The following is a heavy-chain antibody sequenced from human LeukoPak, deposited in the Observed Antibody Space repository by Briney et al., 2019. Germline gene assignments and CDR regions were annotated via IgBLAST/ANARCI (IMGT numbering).Heavy chain of an antibody. CDR3: ARDQPYLAGYYGMDV. V-gene: IGHV4-4*07. CDR1: GGSISSYY. J-gene: IGHJ6*02. D-gene: IGHD1-14*01. CDR2: IYTSGST. Sequence: PSETLSLTCTVSGGSISSYYWSWIRQPAGKGLEWIGRIYTSGSTNYNPSLKSRVTMSVDTSKNQFFLKLSSVTAADTAVYYCARDQPYLAGYYGMDVWGQGTTVTVSS.